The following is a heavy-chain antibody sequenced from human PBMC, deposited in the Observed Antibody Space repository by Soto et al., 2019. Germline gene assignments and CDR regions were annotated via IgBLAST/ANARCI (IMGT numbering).Heavy chain of an antibody. CDR2: ISYDGSNK. CDR3: ARVASFYCSGGSCYPTYGMDV. D-gene: IGHD2-15*01. J-gene: IGHJ6*02. Sequence: QVQLVESGGGVVQPGRSLRLSCAASGFTFSSYAMHWVRQAPGKGLEWVAVISYDGSNKYYADSVKGRFTISRDNSKNTLYLQMNSRRAEDTAVYYCARVASFYCSGGSCYPTYGMDVWGQGTTVTVSS. CDR1: GFTFSSYA. V-gene: IGHV3-30-3*01.